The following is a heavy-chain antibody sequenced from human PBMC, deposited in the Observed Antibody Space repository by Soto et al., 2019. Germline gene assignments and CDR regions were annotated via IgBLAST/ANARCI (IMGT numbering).Heavy chain of an antibody. D-gene: IGHD2-21*02. J-gene: IGHJ5*02. CDR3: ARGATVVVTLWWFDP. Sequence: QVQLVESGGGVVQPGRSLRLSCAASGFTFSSYAMHWVRQAPGKGLEWLAVISYDGSNQYYADSVKGRFTISRDNSKNTLNLQMNSLRAEDTAVYYCARGATVVVTLWWFDPWGQGTEVTVSA. CDR1: GFTFSSYA. CDR2: ISYDGSNQ. V-gene: IGHV3-30-3*01.